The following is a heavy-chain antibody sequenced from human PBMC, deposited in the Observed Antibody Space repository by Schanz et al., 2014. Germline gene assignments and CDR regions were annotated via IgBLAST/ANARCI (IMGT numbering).Heavy chain of an antibody. V-gene: IGHV3-11*01. D-gene: IGHD7-27*01. CDR3: ARENLNWEAFDI. CDR2: ISRDGTTL. Sequence: QVQLEESGGGLVTPGGSLRLSCAASGFTFSDYYMSWIRQAPGKGLEWLSYISRDGTTLYYADSVKGRFTISRDNAKNSLYLEMTSLRGEDTAVYYCARENLNWEAFDIWGQGTVVTVSS. CDR1: GFTFSDYY. J-gene: IGHJ3*02.